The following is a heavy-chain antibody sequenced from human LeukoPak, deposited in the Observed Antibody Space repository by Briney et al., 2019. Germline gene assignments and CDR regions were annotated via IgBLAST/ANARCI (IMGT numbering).Heavy chain of an antibody. CDR3: ARPVLRYFDWLEGYFDY. V-gene: IGHV4-59*08. J-gene: IGHJ4*02. CDR2: IYNSGNT. Sequence: SETLSLTCTVSGGAISTDYWSWIRQPPGKGLEWIGYIYNSGNTKYSPSLKSRVTISVDTSKNQFSLRLNSLTAADTAVYYCARPVLRYFDWLEGYFDYWGQGTLVTVSS. CDR1: GGAISTDY. D-gene: IGHD3-9*01.